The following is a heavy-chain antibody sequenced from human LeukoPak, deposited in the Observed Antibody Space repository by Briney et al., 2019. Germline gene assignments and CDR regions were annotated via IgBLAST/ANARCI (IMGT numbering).Heavy chain of an antibody. V-gene: IGHV3-53*01. CDR2: IYSGGST. D-gene: IGHD1-26*01. J-gene: IGHJ5*02. Sequence: GGSLRFSCAASGFTVSSNYMSWVRQAPGKGLEWVSVIYSGGSTYYADSVKGRFTISRDNAKNSLYLQMNSLRVEDTAVYYCARDGWGVTTYNWFDPWGQGALVTVSS. CDR3: ARDGWGVTTYNWFDP. CDR1: GFTVSSNY.